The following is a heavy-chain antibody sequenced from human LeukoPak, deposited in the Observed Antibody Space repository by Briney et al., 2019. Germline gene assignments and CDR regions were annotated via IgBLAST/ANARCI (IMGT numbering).Heavy chain of an antibody. CDR1: GFTFSSYS. CDR3: ARGPEVYAPYYFDY. D-gene: IGHD2-8*01. V-gene: IGHV3-48*01. Sequence: GGSLRLSCAASGFTFSSYSMNWVRQAPGKGLGWVSYIISSSSTIYYADSVKGRFTISRDNAKNSLYLQMNSLRAEDTAVYYCARGPEVYAPYYFDYWGQGTLVTVSS. J-gene: IGHJ4*02. CDR2: IISSSSTI.